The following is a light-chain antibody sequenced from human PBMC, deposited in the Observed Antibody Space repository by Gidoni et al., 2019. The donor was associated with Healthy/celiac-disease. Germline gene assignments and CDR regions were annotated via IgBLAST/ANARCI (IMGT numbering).Light chain of an antibody. V-gene: IGKV1-39*01. J-gene: IGKJ4*01. CDR3: QQSYSTPLT. CDR2: AAS. Sequence: ENQMTKCPSSLSASVGDRVTITCRASQSISSYLNWYQQKPGKAPKLLIYAASSLQSGVPSRFSGSGSGTDFTLTISSLQPEDFATYYCQQSYSTPLTFGGGTKVEIK. CDR1: QSISSY.